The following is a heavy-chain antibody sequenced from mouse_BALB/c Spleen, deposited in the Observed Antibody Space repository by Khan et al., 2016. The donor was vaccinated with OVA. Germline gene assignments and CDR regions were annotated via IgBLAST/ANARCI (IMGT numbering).Heavy chain of an antibody. J-gene: IGHJ2*01. CDR3: ARTARIKY. CDR2: ISYSGST. CDR1: GYSITSGYG. Sequence: EVQLQESGPGLVKPSQSLSLTCTVTGYSITSGYGWNWIRQFPGNKLEWMGYISYSGSTNYNPSLKSRISITRNTSKNQFFLKLNSVTTEDTATYYCARTARIKYWGQGTTLTVSS. V-gene: IGHV3-2*02. D-gene: IGHD1-2*01.